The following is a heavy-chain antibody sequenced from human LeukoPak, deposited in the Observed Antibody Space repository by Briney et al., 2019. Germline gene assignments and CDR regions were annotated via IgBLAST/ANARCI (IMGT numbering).Heavy chain of an antibody. Sequence: GGSLRLSCAASGFTFSDYYMSWVRQAPGKGLEWVSYISGSSGYTKYADSVKGRFTISRDNAKNSLYLQVNSLRAEDTAVYYCVKVLVTYTVDVWGQGTTVTVSS. CDR2: ISGSSGYT. D-gene: IGHD2/OR15-2a*01. CDR1: GFTFSDYY. CDR3: VKVLVTYTVDV. J-gene: IGHJ6*02. V-gene: IGHV3-11*06.